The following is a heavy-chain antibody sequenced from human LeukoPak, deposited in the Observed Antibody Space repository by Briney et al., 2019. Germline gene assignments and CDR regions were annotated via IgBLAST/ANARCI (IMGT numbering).Heavy chain of an antibody. V-gene: IGHV4-4*07. D-gene: IGHD6-13*01. J-gene: IGHJ3*02. CDR3: ARKGEQQLDDAFDI. CDR2: IYTSGST. Sequence: SETLSLTCTVSGGSISSYYWSWIRQPAGMGLEWIGRIYTSGSTNYNPSLKSRVTMSVDTPKNQFSLKLSSVTAADTAVYYCARKGEQQLDDAFDIWGQGTMVTVSS. CDR1: GGSISSYY.